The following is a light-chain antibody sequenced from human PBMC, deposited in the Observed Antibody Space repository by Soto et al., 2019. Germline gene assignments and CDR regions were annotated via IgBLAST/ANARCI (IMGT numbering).Light chain of an antibody. J-gene: IGLJ1*01. CDR3: CSFAGTNNYV. CDR1: SSDVGGYDH. Sequence: QSALTQPPSASGSLGQSVTISCTGTSSDVGGYDHVSWYQHHPGNAPKLMIFEVYKRPSGVPDRFSGSKTGNTASLTVSGLQAEDEAEYYCCSFAGTNNYVFGPGTKVTVL. CDR2: EVY. V-gene: IGLV2-8*01.